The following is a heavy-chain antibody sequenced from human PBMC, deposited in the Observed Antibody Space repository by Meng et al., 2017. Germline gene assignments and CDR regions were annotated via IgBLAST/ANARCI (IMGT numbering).Heavy chain of an antibody. D-gene: IGHD6-6*01. CDR3: ARRRGGSSDWFDP. V-gene: IGHV4-34*01. CDR2: INHSGST. CDR1: GGSFSGYY. J-gene: IGHJ5*02. Sequence: QRTQWGAGLVKPSETLSLTCAGYGGSFSGYYWSWIRQPPGKGLEWIGEINHSGSTNYNPSLKSRVTISVDTSKNQFSLKLSSVTAADTAVYYCARRRGGSSDWFDPWGQGTLVTVSS.